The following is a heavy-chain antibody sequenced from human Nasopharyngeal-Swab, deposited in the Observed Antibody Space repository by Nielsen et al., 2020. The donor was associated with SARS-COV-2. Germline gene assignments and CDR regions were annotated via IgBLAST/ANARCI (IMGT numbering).Heavy chain of an antibody. V-gene: IGHV3-9*01. CDR1: GFTFDDYA. D-gene: IGHD2-8*01. CDR2: ISWNSGSI. J-gene: IGHJ4*02. Sequence: SLKIACAASGFTFDDYAMHWVRQASGKGLEWVSGISWNSGSIGYADSVKGRFTISRDNAKNSLYLQMNSLRAEDTALYYCAGVLSATYWGQGTLVTVSS. CDR3: AGVLSATY.